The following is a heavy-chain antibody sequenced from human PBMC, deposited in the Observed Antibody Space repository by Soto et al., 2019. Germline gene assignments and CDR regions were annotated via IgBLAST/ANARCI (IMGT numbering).Heavy chain of an antibody. CDR3: AKGVLSFHYGMEV. V-gene: IGHV4-34*01. D-gene: IGHD3-16*02. Sequence: SETLSLTCAVYGGSFSGYYWSWIRQPPGKGLEWIGEINHSGSTNYNPSLKSRVTISVDTSKNQFSLKLSSVTAADTAVYYCAKGVLSFHYGMEVWGQGTTVTVSS. CDR1: GGSFSGYY. CDR2: INHSGST. J-gene: IGHJ6*02.